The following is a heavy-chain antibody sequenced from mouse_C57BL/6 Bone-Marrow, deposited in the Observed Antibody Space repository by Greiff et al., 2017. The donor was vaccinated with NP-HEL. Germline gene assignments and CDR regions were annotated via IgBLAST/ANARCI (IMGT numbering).Heavy chain of an antibody. CDR2: IYPGDGDT. CDR3: ASRYDGYSDY. J-gene: IGHJ2*01. V-gene: IGHV1-82*01. Sequence: QVQLKQSGPELVKPGASVKISCKASGYAFSSSWMNWVKQRPGKGLEWIGRIYPGDGDTNYNGKFKGKATLTADKSSSTAYMQLSSLTSEDSAVYFCASRYDGYSDYWGQGTTLTVSS. D-gene: IGHD2-3*01. CDR1: GYAFSSSW.